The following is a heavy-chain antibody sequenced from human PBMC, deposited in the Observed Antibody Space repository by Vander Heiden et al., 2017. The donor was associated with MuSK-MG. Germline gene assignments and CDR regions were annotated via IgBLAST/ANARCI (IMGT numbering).Heavy chain of an antibody. D-gene: IGHD3-22*01. CDR3: ARRRRDDSSGPFDY. CDR1: GGSISSYY. CDR2: IYYSGST. Sequence: QVQLQESGPGLVTPSETLSLTCTVSGGSISSYYWSWIRQPPGKGLEWIGYIYYSGSTNYNPSLKSRVTISVDTSKNQFSLKLRSVTAADTAVYYCARRRRDDSSGPFDYWGQGTLVTVSS. V-gene: IGHV4-59*08. J-gene: IGHJ4*02.